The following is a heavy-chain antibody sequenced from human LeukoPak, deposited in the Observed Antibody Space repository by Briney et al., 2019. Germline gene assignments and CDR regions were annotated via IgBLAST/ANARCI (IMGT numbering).Heavy chain of an antibody. CDR2: MSYDGSNK. Sequence: GGSLRLSCAASGFTFSSYGMHWVRQAPGKGLEWVAVMSYDGSNKYYADSVKGRFTISRDNSKNTLYLQMNSLRAEDTAMYYCAKDYYASGTYYNPPNAFDIWGQGTMVTVSS. CDR3: AKDYYASGTYYNPPNAFDI. CDR1: GFTFSSYG. J-gene: IGHJ3*02. V-gene: IGHV3-30*18. D-gene: IGHD3-10*01.